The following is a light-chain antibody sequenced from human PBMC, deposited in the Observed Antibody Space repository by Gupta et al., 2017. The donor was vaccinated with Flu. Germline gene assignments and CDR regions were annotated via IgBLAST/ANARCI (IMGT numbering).Light chain of an antibody. Sequence: SGNLAWYQQKPGQAPRLLIYGASTRATGIPARFSGSGSGTEYTLTINSLQSEDFADYYCQQYDNWPPWTFGQGTKVEIK. CDR3: QQYDNWPPWT. CDR2: GAS. J-gene: IGKJ1*01. V-gene: IGKV3-15*01. CDR1: SGN.